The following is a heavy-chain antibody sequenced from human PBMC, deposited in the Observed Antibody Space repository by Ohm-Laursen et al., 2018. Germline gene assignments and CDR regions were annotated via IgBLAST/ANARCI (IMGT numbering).Heavy chain of an antibody. Sequence: SLRLSCAASGFTFSSYWMHWVRQAPGKGLVWVSRINSDGSSTSYADSVKGRFTISRDNAKNTLYLQMNSLRAEDTAVYYCARTWIHDAFDIWGQGTMVTVSS. J-gene: IGHJ3*02. CDR1: GFTFSSYW. CDR3: ARTWIHDAFDI. D-gene: IGHD5-18*01. V-gene: IGHV3-74*01. CDR2: INSDGSST.